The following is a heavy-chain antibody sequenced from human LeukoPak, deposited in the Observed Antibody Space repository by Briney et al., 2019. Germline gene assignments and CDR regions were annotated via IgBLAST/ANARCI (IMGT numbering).Heavy chain of an antibody. D-gene: IGHD4-23*01. V-gene: IGHV3-23*01. Sequence: EGSLRLSCAASRFAFHNYAMTWIRQAPERGLEWVSSISVDGGDIKYTDSAKGRFTISRDNSKGTLYLQMDSLRVEDTAVYYCGKDPNGNFIGAFDFWGQGTMVTVSS. CDR1: RFAFHNYA. CDR3: GKDPNGNFIGAFDF. J-gene: IGHJ3*01. CDR2: ISVDGGDI.